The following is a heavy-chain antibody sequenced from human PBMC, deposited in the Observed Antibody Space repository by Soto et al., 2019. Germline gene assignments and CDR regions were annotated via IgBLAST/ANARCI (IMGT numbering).Heavy chain of an antibody. CDR3: ARRFRYYYGSGTPSTSYYFDY. J-gene: IGHJ4*02. CDR1: GYSFTSYW. V-gene: IGHV5-51*01. Sequence: GESLKISCKGSGYSFTSYWIGWVRQMPGKGLEWMGIIYPGDSDTRYSPSFQGQVTISADKSISTAYLQWSSLKASDTAMYYCARRFRYYYGSGTPSTSYYFDYWGQGTLVTVSS. CDR2: IYPGDSDT. D-gene: IGHD3-10*01.